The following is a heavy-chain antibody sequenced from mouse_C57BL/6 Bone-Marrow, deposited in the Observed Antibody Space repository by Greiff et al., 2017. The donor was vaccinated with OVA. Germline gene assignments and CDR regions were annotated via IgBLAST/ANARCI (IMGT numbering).Heavy chain of an antibody. J-gene: IGHJ3*01. V-gene: IGHV1-22*01. CDR2: INPNNGGT. CDR3: ARRDGYDYAWFAY. Sequence: EVQLQQSGPELVKPGASVKMSCKASGYTFTDYNMHWVKQSHGKSLEWIGYINPNNGGTSYNQKFKGKATLTVDKSSSTAYMELRSLTSEDAAVYYYARRDGYDYAWFAYWGRGTLVTVSA. D-gene: IGHD2-4*01. CDR1: GYTFTDYN.